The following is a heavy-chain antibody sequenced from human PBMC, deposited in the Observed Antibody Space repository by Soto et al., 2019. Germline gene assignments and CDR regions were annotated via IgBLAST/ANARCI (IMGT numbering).Heavy chain of an antibody. D-gene: IGHD3-3*01. V-gene: IGHV3-23*01. J-gene: IGHJ6*03. Sequence: GSLRLSCAASGFTFSSYAMSWVRQAPGKGLEWVSAISGSGGSTYYADSVKGRFTISRDNSKNTLYLQMNSLRAEDTAVYYCAKAYSDFWSGYSPYYYYMDVWGKGTTVTVS. CDR3: AKAYSDFWSGYSPYYYYMDV. CDR1: GFTFSSYA. CDR2: ISGSGGST.